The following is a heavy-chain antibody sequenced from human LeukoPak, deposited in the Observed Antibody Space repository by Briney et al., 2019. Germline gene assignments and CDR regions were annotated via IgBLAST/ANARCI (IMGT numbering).Heavy chain of an antibody. J-gene: IGHJ4*02. Sequence: GGSLRLSCAASGFRFSDYGMHWARQAPGKGLEWVAVISYDGSNKYYADSVKGRFTISRDNSKNTLYLQMNSLRAEDTAVYYCARDGGEIVVVPAAIRGYYFDYWGQGTLVTVSS. CDR1: GFRFSDYG. V-gene: IGHV3-30*19. CDR3: ARDGGEIVVVPAAIRGYYFDY. CDR2: ISYDGSNK. D-gene: IGHD2-2*02.